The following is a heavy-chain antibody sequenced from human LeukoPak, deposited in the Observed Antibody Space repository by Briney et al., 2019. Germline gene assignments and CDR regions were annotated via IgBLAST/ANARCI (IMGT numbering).Heavy chain of an antibody. CDR1: GGSFSGYY. Sequence: SETLSLTCAVYGGSFSGYYWSWIRQPPGKGLEWIGEINHSGSTNYNPSLKSRVTISVDTSKNQFSLKLSSVTAADTAVYYCATERSNGYYYAGYWGQGTLVTVSS. CDR3: ATERSNGYYYAGY. D-gene: IGHD3-22*01. J-gene: IGHJ4*02. V-gene: IGHV4-34*01. CDR2: INHSGST.